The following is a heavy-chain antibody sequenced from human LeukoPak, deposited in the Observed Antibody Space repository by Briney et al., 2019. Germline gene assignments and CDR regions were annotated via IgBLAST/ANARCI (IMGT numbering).Heavy chain of an antibody. CDR2: ISSSSSYT. D-gene: IGHD4-17*01. CDR3: ARVGRGSYGAFDI. CDR1: GFTFSDYY. Sequence: PGGSLRLSCAASGFTFSDYYMSWIRQAPGKGLEWVSYISSSSSYTNYADSVKGRFTISRDNAKNSLYLQMNSLRAEDTAVYYCARVGRGSYGAFDIWGQGTMVTVSS. J-gene: IGHJ3*02. V-gene: IGHV3-11*06.